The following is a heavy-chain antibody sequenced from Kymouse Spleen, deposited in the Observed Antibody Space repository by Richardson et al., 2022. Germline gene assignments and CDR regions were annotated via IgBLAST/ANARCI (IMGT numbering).Heavy chain of an antibody. D-gene: IGHD3-9*01. CDR1: GGSISSGGYY. CDR3: ARDRYFDWLLSLYYYYYGMDV. V-gene: IGHV4-31*03. Sequence: QVQLQESGPGLVKPSQTLSLTCTVSGGSISSGGYYWSWIRQHPGKGLEWIGYIYYSGSTYYNPSLKSRVTISVDTSKNQFSLKLSSVTAADTAVYYCARDRYFDWLLSLYYYYYGMDVWGQGTTVTVSS. J-gene: IGHJ6*02. CDR2: IYYSGST.